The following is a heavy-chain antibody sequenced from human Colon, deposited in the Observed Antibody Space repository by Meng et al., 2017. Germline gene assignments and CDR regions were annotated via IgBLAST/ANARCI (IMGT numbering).Heavy chain of an antibody. CDR3: ARGASDYDFDY. Sequence: QVHLPDLGPGLVRPSETLSLTCTFSGGSVSSGSSYWSWIRQPPGKGLEWIGYIYYSGSTNYNPSLKSRVTISVDTSKNQFSLKLSSVTAADTAVYYCARGASDYDFDYWGQGTLVTVSS. CDR1: GGSVSSGSSY. CDR2: IYYSGST. V-gene: IGHV4-61*01. J-gene: IGHJ4*02. D-gene: IGHD3-22*01.